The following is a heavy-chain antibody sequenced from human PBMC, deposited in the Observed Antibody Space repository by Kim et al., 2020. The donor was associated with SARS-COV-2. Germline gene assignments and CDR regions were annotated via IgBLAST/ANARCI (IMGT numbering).Heavy chain of an antibody. D-gene: IGHD3-3*01. J-gene: IGHJ6*02. CDR3: TRPDSNLEWLFWGMDV. Sequence: SVKGRFTISRDDSKSIAYLQMNSLKTEDTAVYYCTRPDSNLEWLFWGMDVWGQGTTVTVSS. V-gene: IGHV3-49*02.